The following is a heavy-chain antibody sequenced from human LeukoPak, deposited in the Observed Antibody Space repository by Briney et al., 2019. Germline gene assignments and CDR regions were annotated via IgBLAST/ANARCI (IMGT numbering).Heavy chain of an antibody. D-gene: IGHD2-21*02. Sequence: PSETLSLTCAVSGGSISSGGYSWSWIRQPPGKGLEWIGYIYHSGSTYYNPSLKSRVTISVGRSKNQFSLKPSSVTAADTAVYYCARDGGDWYFDYWGQGTLVTVSS. CDR3: ARDGGDWYFDY. CDR2: IYHSGST. CDR1: GGSISSGGYS. V-gene: IGHV4-30-2*01. J-gene: IGHJ4*02.